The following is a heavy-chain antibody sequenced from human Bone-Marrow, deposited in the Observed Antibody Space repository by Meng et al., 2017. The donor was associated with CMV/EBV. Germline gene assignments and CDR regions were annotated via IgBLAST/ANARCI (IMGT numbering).Heavy chain of an antibody. CDR3: TSSSLPLYYYGMDV. J-gene: IGHJ6*01. CDR2: VRSKPNSYAT. V-gene: IGHV3-73*01. Sequence: GGSLRLSCAASGFLFSGSTMHWVRRASGKGLEWVGRVRSKPNSYATAYAASVKGRFTISRDDSKNMAYLQMNSLKTEDTAVYYCTSSSLPLYYYGMDVWGQGTTVTVSS. CDR1: GFLFSGST. D-gene: IGHD6-6*01.